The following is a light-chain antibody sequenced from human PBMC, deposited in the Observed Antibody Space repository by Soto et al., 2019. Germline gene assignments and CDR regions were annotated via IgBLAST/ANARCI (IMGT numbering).Light chain of an antibody. Sequence: DVEMTQSPSTLPTSIGDRVTINCRASQNVSNWLAWYQQKPGKAPKLLIYKASRLESGVPSRFSASGSGTDFTLTINSLQSDDFATYFCQQYSKESTFGQATKLEIK. CDR2: KAS. J-gene: IGKJ2*01. V-gene: IGKV1-5*03. CDR1: QNVSNW. CDR3: QQYSKEST.